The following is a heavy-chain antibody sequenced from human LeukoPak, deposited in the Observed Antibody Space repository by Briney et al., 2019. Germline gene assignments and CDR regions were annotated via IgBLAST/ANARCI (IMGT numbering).Heavy chain of an antibody. J-gene: IGHJ5*02. CDR3: ARPLGTGAFGELS. D-gene: IGHD3-10*01. CDR1: GFTFSDYY. V-gene: IGHV3-11*06. CDR2: ISSSSSYT. Sequence: GGSLRLSCAASGFTFSDYYMSWIRQAPGKGLEWVSYISSSSSYTNYAESVKGRFTISRDNAKNSLYLQMNSLRAEDTAVYYCARPLGTGAFGELSWGQGTLVTVSS.